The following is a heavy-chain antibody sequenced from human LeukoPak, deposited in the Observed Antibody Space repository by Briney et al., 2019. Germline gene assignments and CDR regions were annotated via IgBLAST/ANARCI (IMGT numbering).Heavy chain of an antibody. CDR2: ISGSGGST. CDR1: GFTFSDYY. J-gene: IGHJ1*01. CDR3: AKINVVTPEYFQH. D-gene: IGHD3-22*01. Sequence: GGSLRLSCAASGFTFSDYYMSWIRQAPGKGLEWVSAISGSGGSTYYADSVKGRFTISRDNSKNTLYLQMNSLRAEDTAVYYCAKINVVTPEYFQHWGQGTLVTVSS. V-gene: IGHV3-23*01.